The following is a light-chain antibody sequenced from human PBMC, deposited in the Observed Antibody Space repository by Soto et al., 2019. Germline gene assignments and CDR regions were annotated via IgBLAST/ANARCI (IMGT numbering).Light chain of an antibody. CDR1: QSVSSSY. J-gene: IGKJ1*01. V-gene: IGKV3-20*01. CDR2: GAS. CDR3: KKYGSSPRK. Sequence: EILLTQSPATLSFSPVDIYTLSCRSSQSVSSSYLAWYQQKPGQANRLLIYGASSRATGIKDRFSGSGSGTDFTLTIRRMEPEDFAVYYCKKYGSSPRKVGKGTKVDIK.